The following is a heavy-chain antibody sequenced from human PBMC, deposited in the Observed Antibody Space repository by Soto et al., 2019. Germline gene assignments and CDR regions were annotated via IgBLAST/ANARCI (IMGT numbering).Heavy chain of an antibody. D-gene: IGHD3-22*01. CDR2: INNSGGST. CDR3: AKDRGYYGSSGYDY. CDR1: GFTFSSYA. Sequence: GGSLRLSCAASGFTFSSYAMSWVRQAPGKGLEWVSGINNSGGSTYYADSVKGRFTISRDNPKSTLHLQMNSLRAEDTAVYYCAKDRGYYGSSGYDYWGQGTLVTVSS. V-gene: IGHV3-23*01. J-gene: IGHJ4*02.